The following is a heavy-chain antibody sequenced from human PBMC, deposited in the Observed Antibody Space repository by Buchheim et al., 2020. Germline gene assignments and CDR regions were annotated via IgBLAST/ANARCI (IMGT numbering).Heavy chain of an antibody. CDR2: ISYDGSNK. CDR3: ARDVYSSSRYYYGMDV. CDR1: GFTFSIYA. J-gene: IGHJ6*02. Sequence: QVQPVESGGGVVQPGRSLRLSCAASGFTFSIYAMHWVRQAPGKGLEWVAVISYDGSNKYHADSVKGRFTISRDSSKNTLYLQMNSLRAEDTAVYYCARDVYSSSRYYYGMDVWGQGTT. V-gene: IGHV3-30*04. D-gene: IGHD6-6*01.